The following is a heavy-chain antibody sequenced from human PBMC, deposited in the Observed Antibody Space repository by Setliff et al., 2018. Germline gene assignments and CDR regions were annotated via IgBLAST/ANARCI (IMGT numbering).Heavy chain of an antibody. CDR3: ARDHGQGGYNFWSGYYAYYYYGMDV. Sequence: GASVKVSCKASGYTFTSYGITWVRQAPGQGLEWMGWISGYSGNTNYAQKFQGRVTITTDTSTNTAYMDLRSLRSDDTAVYYCARDHGQGGYNFWSGYYAYYYYGMDVWGQGTTVTVSS. CDR2: ISGYSGNT. V-gene: IGHV1-18*01. CDR1: GYTFTSYG. J-gene: IGHJ6*02. D-gene: IGHD3-3*01.